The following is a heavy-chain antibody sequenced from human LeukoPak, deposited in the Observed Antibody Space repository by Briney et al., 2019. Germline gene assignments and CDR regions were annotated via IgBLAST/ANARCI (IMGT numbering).Heavy chain of an antibody. Sequence: KASETLSLTCTVSGGSISSSSYYWGWIRQPPGKGLEWIGSIYYSGSTYYNPSLKSRVTISVDTSKNQFSLKLSSVTAADTAVYYCARSGRFYDSSGYYGGDAFDIWGQGTMVTVSS. J-gene: IGHJ3*02. V-gene: IGHV4-39*01. CDR2: IYYSGST. D-gene: IGHD3-22*01. CDR3: ARSGRFYDSSGYYGGDAFDI. CDR1: GGSISSSSYY.